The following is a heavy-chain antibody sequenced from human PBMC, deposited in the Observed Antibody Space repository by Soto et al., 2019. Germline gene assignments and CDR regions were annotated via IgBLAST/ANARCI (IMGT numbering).Heavy chain of an antibody. V-gene: IGHV1-18*01. Sequence: ASVKVSCKASGYTFTSYAMHWVRQAPGQGLEWMGWISAYNGNTNYAQKLQGRVTMTTDPSTSTAYMELRSLRSDDTAVYYCAMVSYYGSGSRYYYYYGMDVWGKGTTVTVSS. CDR3: AMVSYYGSGSRYYYYYGMDV. CDR2: ISAYNGNT. J-gene: IGHJ6*04. D-gene: IGHD3-10*01. CDR1: GYTFTSYA.